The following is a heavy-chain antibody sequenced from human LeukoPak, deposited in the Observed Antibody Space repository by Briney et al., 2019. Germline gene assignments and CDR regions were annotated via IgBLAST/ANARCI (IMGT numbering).Heavy chain of an antibody. J-gene: IGHJ4*02. CDR1: GFTFGGYG. CDR3: ARIRSGSGRHGLLDC. CDR2: ISSSSSTI. V-gene: IGHV3-48*01. D-gene: IGHD3-10*01. Sequence: GGSLRLSCAASGFTFGGYGMNWVRQAPGKGLEWVSYISSSSSTIYYADSVKGRFTISRDNAKNSLYVQMNSLRAEDTAVYYCARIRSGSGRHGLLDCWGQGALVTVSS.